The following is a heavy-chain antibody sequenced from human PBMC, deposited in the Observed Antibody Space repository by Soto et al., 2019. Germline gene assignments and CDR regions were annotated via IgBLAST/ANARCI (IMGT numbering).Heavy chain of an antibody. J-gene: IGHJ4*02. Sequence: GGSLRLSCAASGFTFSSYAMSWVRQAPGKGLEWVSAISGSGGSRFYADSVKGRFTISRDNSKNTLFLQMNSLRAEDTALYYCAKESLPGIAVAGLSWYFDYWGQGTLVTVSS. D-gene: IGHD6-19*01. V-gene: IGHV3-23*01. CDR2: ISGSGGSR. CDR1: GFTFSSYA. CDR3: AKESLPGIAVAGLSWYFDY.